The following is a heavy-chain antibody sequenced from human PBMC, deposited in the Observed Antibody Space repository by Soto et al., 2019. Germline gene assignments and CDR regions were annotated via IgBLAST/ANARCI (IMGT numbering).Heavy chain of an antibody. J-gene: IGHJ3*02. D-gene: IGHD3-3*01. Sequence: EVQLVESGGGLVQPGRSLRLSCAASGFTFDDYAMHWVRQAPGKGLEWVSGISWNSGSIGYADSVKGRFTISRDNAKNSLYLQMNSLRAEDTALCYCAKDRRGRGYDFWSGYYTGGAFDIWGQGTMVTVSS. V-gene: IGHV3-9*01. CDR2: ISWNSGSI. CDR1: GFTFDDYA. CDR3: AKDRRGRGYDFWSGYYTGGAFDI.